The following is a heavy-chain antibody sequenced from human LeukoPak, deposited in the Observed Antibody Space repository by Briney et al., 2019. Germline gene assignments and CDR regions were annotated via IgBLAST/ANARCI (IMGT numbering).Heavy chain of an antibody. Sequence: SETLSFTCAVYGGSFSGYYWIWLRQPPGKGLEWIGEINHSGSTNYNPSLKSRVTMSVDTSKNQFSLKLSSVTAADTAVYYCARSNYVWGSYRPRQSDAFDIWGQGTMVTVSS. CDR1: GGSFSGYY. CDR2: INHSGST. J-gene: IGHJ3*02. D-gene: IGHD3-16*02. V-gene: IGHV4-34*01. CDR3: ARSNYVWGSYRPRQSDAFDI.